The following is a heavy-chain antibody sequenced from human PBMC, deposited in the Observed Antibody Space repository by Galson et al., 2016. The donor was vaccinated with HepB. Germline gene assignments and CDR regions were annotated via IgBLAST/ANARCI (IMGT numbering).Heavy chain of an antibody. CDR3: AKEIDNSGIGRLHS. J-gene: IGHJ4*02. V-gene: IGHV1-69*01. D-gene: IGHD6-13*01. Sequence: ILATSNYAQKFQGRVTITADDSTRTAYMELSSLRVEDTAIYYCAKEIDNSGIGRLHSWGQGTLVTVSS. CDR2: ILATS.